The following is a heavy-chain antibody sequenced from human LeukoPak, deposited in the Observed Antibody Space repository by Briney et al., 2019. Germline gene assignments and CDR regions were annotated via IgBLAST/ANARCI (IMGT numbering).Heavy chain of an antibody. V-gene: IGHV4-4*07. Sequence: SETLSLTCTVSGDSISGYYWSWIRQPAGKGLEWIGRIYTSGSTNYNPSLRSRVTMSVDTSKNQFSLKLSSVTAADTAVYYCSRDEAVFKMVPIFDYWGQGTLVTVPS. CDR1: GDSISGYY. J-gene: IGHJ4*02. CDR3: SRDEAVFKMVPIFDY. D-gene: IGHD2-8*01. CDR2: IYTSGST.